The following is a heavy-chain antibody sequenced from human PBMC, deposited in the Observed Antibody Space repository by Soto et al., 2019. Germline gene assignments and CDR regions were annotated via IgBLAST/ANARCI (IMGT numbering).Heavy chain of an antibody. CDR2: ILADYNT. J-gene: IGHJ4*02. V-gene: IGHV3-23*03. Sequence: PGGSLRLSCAASGFTFSDYTMTWVRQAPGKVLECISVILADYNTYYAGSVRGRFTISRDNSKNTLYLEMNSLRAEDTAVYYCARRTEGYFGYWGQGALVTRLL. CDR3: ARRTEGYFGY. CDR1: GFTFSDYT.